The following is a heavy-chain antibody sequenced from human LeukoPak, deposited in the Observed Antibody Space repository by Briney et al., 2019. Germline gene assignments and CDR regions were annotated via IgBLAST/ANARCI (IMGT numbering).Heavy chain of an antibody. CDR3: ARRGYCSSTSCYLDWFDP. D-gene: IGHD2-2*01. J-gene: IGHJ5*02. CDR1: GFDFSTYA. V-gene: IGHV3-21*01. CDR2: ISTTSTYI. Sequence: GGSLRLSCAASGFDFSTYAINWVRQAPGKGLEWVSSISTTSTYIFYADSLKGRFTISRDNAKNSVYLQMNSLRPEDTAVYYCARRGYCSSTSCYLDWFDPWGQGTLVTVSS.